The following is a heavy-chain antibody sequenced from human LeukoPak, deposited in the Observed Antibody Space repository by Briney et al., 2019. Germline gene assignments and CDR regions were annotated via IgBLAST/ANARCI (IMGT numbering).Heavy chain of an antibody. Sequence: SGPTLVKPTQTLTLTCTISGLSLSTSGVGVGWIRQPPGKALEWLALIYWDDDKRYSPSLKSRLTITKDTSKNQVVLTVTNMDPVDTATYYSAHRGGFYSSGHYFAYWGQGTLVTVSS. CDR1: GLSLSTSGVG. D-gene: IGHD3-22*01. V-gene: IGHV2-5*02. CDR3: AHRGGFYSSGHYFAY. CDR2: IYWDDDK. J-gene: IGHJ4*02.